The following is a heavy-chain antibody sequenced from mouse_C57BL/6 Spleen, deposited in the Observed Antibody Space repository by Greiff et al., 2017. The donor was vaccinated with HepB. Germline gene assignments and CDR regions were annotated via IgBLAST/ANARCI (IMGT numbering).Heavy chain of an antibody. CDR2: ISNGGGST. Sequence: DVHLVESGGGLVQPGGSLKLSCAASGFTFSDYYMYWVRQTPEKRLEWVAYISNGGGSTYYPDTVKGRFTISRDNAKNTLYLQMSRLKSEDTAMYYCARPYYYGSRYFDVWGTGTTVTVSS. V-gene: IGHV5-12*01. D-gene: IGHD1-1*01. J-gene: IGHJ1*03. CDR3: ARPYYYGSRYFDV. CDR1: GFTFSDYY.